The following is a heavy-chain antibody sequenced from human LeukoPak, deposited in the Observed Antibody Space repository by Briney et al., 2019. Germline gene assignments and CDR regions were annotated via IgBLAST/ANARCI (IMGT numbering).Heavy chain of an antibody. CDR1: GFTFSNYN. Sequence: GGSLRLSCAASGFTFSNYNMNWVRQAPGKGLEWVSSISRSRTYIYYADSVKGRFTISRDNAKNSLYLQMNSLRAEDTAVYYCARDKGYPNPASAFDIWGQGTMVTVSS. V-gene: IGHV3-21*01. J-gene: IGHJ3*02. CDR3: ARDKGYPNPASAFDI. CDR2: ISRSRTYI. D-gene: IGHD5-18*01.